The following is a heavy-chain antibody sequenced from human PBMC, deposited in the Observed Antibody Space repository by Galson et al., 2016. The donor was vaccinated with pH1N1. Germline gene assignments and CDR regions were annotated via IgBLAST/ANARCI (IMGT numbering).Heavy chain of an antibody. CDR3: ASPAMVRGVVYYHFGMDI. CDR1: GGTFSNSA. V-gene: IGHV1-69*13. CDR2: IIPIFGTT. D-gene: IGHD3-10*01. Sequence: SVKVSCKASGGTFSNSAVSWVRQAPGQGLEWMGGIIPIFGTTKYAQKIQGRVTITADQLTSTSYMELSSLRSEDRAVYYCASPAMVRGVVYYHFGMDIWGQGTTVTVSS. J-gene: IGHJ6*02.